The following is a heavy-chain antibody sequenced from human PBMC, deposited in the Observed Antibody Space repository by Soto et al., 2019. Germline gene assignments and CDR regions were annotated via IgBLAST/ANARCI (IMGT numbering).Heavy chain of an antibody. J-gene: IGHJ4*02. CDR3: ARVRAPIVGATKPRTVPRSPFDY. V-gene: IGHV4-34*01. D-gene: IGHD1-26*01. Sequence: TSETLSLTCAVYGGSFSGYYWSWIRQPPGKGLEWIGEINHSGSTNYHPSLKSLVTISVDTSKNHFSLKLSSVTAADTAVYYCARVRAPIVGATKPRTVPRSPFDYWGQGTLVTVSS. CDR1: GGSFSGYY. CDR2: INHSGST.